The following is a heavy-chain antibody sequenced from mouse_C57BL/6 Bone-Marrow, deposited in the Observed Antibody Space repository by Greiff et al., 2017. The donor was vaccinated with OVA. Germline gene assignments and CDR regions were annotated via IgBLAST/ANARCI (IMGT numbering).Heavy chain of an antibody. Sequence: QVQLQQPGAELVKPGASVKLSCKASGYTFTSYWMHWVKQRPGQGLEWIGMIHPNSGSTNYNEKFKSKATLTVDKSSSTAYMQRSSLTSDDSAVYYCARDTTVVATDDWGQGTTLTVSS. CDR3: ARDTTVVATDD. CDR1: GYTFTSYW. D-gene: IGHD1-1*01. CDR2: IHPNSGST. J-gene: IGHJ2*01. V-gene: IGHV1-64*01.